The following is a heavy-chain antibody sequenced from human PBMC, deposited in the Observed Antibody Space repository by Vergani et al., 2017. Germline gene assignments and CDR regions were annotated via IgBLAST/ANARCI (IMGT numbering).Heavy chain of an antibody. CDR3: ARGSCLGGSCYNPLFDY. Sequence: QVQLQESGPGLVKPSQTLSLTCTVSGGSINSHNYYWSWIRQPAGKGLEWIGRIHTSGSTNYNPSLKSRVTMSEDTSKNQFSLNLTSVTAAYTAVYFCARGSCLGGSCYNPLFDYWGQGILVTVSS. J-gene: IGHJ4*02. CDR2: IHTSGST. CDR1: GGSINSHNYY. V-gene: IGHV4-61*02. D-gene: IGHD2-15*01.